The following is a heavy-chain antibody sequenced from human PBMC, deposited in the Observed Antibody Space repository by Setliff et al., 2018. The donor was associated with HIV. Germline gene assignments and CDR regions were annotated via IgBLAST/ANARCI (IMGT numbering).Heavy chain of an antibody. CDR2: INCENGDT. D-gene: IGHD3-10*01. Sequence: ASVKVSCKTSGYTFTNYYVNWVRQAPGQGLEWMGIINCENGDTTYAQNFKDRVTVTRDTSTSTVYMDLSSLRPEDTAVYYCARETQTGAGSYLNWGQGALGTSPQ. CDR3: ARETQTGAGSYLN. CDR1: GYTFTNYY. J-gene: IGHJ4*02. V-gene: IGHV1-46*01.